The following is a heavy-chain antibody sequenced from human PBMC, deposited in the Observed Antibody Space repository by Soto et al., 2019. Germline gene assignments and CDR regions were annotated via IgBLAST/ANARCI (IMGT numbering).Heavy chain of an antibody. CDR3: AREVGSGGYKYYFDY. V-gene: IGHV3-11*05. Sequence: QVQLVESGGGLVKPGGSLRLSCAASGFTFSDYYMSWIRPAPGKGLEWVSYISSSSSYTNYADSVKGRFTISRDNAKNSLYLQMNSLRAEDTAVYYCAREVGSGGYKYYFDYWGQGTLVTVSS. J-gene: IGHJ4*02. CDR1: GFTFSDYY. CDR2: ISSSSSYT. D-gene: IGHD6-19*01.